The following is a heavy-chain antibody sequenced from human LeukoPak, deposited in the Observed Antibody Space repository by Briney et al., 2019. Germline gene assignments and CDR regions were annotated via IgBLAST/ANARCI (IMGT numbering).Heavy chain of an antibody. CDR3: AKDLGGSGWYYFDY. V-gene: IGHV3-30*18. J-gene: IGHJ4*02. CDR1: GFTXSXYG. Sequence: AASGFTXSXYGMXWVRQAPGKGLEWVAVISYDGSNKYYADSVKGRFTISRDNSKNTLYLQMNSLRAEDTAVYYCAKDLGGSGWYYFDYWGQGTLVTVSS. D-gene: IGHD6-19*01. CDR2: ISYDGSNK.